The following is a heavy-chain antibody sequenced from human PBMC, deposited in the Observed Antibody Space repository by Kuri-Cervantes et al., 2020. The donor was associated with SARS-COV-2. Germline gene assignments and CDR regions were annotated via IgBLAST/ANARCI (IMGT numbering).Heavy chain of an antibody. V-gene: IGHV3-23*01. CDR3: ARDRIAPTGWDYYTDV. CDR1: GFTFSSYA. Sequence: GESLKISCAASGFTFSSYAMTWVRQAPGKGLEWVSSLSVSGGNTYYADSVRGRFTISRDNSRNTLYLQMNSLRAEDTAVYYCARDRIAPTGWDYYTDVWGKGTTVTVSS. D-gene: IGHD2-15*01. CDR2: LSVSGGNT. J-gene: IGHJ6*03.